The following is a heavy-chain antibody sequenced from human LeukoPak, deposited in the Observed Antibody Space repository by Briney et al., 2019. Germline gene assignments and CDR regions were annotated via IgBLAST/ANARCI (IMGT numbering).Heavy chain of an antibody. CDR2: IKQDGSEK. Sequence: GGSLRLSCVASGFTFSSRDWMTWVRQAPGKGLEWVANIKQDGSEKNYVDSVKGRSTISRDNAKNSLYLQMNSLRAEDTAVYYCARPRYSSSFVWGKWGQGTLVTVSS. J-gene: IGHJ4*02. CDR1: GFTFSSRDW. D-gene: IGHD6-13*01. CDR3: ARPRYSSSFVWGK. V-gene: IGHV3-7*03.